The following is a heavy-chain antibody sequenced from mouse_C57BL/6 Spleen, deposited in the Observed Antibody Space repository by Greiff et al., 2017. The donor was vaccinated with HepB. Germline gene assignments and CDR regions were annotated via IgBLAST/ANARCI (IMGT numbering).Heavy chain of an antibody. J-gene: IGHJ1*03. V-gene: IGHV5-17*01. CDR2: ISSGSSTI. Sequence: EVKLVESGGGLVKPGGSLKLSCAASGFTFSDYGMHWVRQAPEKGLEWVAYISSGSSTIYYADTVKGRFTISRDNAKNTLFLQMTSLRSEDTAMYYCARLIWDGYFDVWGTGTTVTVSS. CDR1: GFTFSDYG. D-gene: IGHD4-1*01. CDR3: ARLIWDGYFDV.